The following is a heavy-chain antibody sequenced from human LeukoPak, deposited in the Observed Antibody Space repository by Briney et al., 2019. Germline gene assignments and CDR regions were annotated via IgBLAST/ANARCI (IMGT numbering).Heavy chain of an antibody. CDR1: GGSISSYY. CDR2: IYYTGSN. J-gene: IGHJ4*02. D-gene: IGHD6-19*01. CDR3: ATGRAYSSVDY. V-gene: IGHV4-59*01. Sequence: RSESLSLTCTVSGGSISSYYWSWIRQPPGKGLEWIGCIYYTGSNNYNPSLKSRVTISVDTSKNQFSLKLSSVTAADTAVYYCATGRAYSSVDYWGQGTLVTVSS.